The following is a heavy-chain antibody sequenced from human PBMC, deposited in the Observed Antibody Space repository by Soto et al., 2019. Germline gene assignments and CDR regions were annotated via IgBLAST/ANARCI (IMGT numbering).Heavy chain of an antibody. Sequence: PGGSLRLSCAASGFTFSNNWMHWVRRIPGRGLVWVSRINTDGSYINYVDSAKGRFTVSRDNAKKMLYLQMNNLRVEDTAVYYCVRDGEGFWGQGTLVTVSS. J-gene: IGHJ4*02. CDR2: INTDGSYI. D-gene: IGHD2-21*01. CDR3: VRDGEGF. V-gene: IGHV3-74*01. CDR1: GFTFSNNW.